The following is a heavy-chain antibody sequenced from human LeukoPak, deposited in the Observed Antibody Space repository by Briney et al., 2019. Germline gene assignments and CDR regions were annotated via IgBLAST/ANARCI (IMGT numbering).Heavy chain of an antibody. CDR1: GYTFTDYY. J-gene: IGHJ6*03. CDR3: ARAYSGGYYYYYMDV. D-gene: IGHD1-26*01. Sequence: ASVKVSCKASGYTFTDYYMHWVRQAPGQGLEWMGWINPNSGGTNYAQKFQGRVTMTRDTSISTAYMELSRLRSDDTAVYYCARAYSGGYYYYYMDVWGKGTTVTVSS. V-gene: IGHV1-2*02. CDR2: INPNSGGT.